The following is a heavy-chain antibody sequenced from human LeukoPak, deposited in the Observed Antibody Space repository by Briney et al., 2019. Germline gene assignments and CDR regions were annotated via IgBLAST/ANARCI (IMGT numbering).Heavy chain of an antibody. V-gene: IGHV4-61*02. Sequence: SQTLSLTCTVSGGSISSGSYYWSWIRQPAGKGLEWIGRIYTSGSTNYNPSLKSRVTISVDTSKNQFSLKLSSVTAADTAVYYCARDVAADKFDYWGQGTLVIVSS. CDR1: GGSISSGSYY. CDR2: IYTSGST. J-gene: IGHJ4*02. D-gene: IGHD6-19*01. CDR3: ARDVAADKFDY.